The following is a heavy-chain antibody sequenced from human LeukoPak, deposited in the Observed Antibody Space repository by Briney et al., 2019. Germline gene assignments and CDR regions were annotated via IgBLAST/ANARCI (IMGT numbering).Heavy chain of an antibody. J-gene: IGHJ4*02. V-gene: IGHV4-4*02. CDR1: GGSISSSNW. Sequence: PSGTLSLTCAVSGGSISSSNWWSWVRPPPGKGLEWIGEIYHSGSTNYNPSLKSRVAISVDKSKNQFSLKLSSVTAADTAVYYCARAYGAGFTFDYWGQGTLVTVSS. CDR2: IYHSGST. CDR3: ARAYGAGFTFDY. D-gene: IGHD3-10*01.